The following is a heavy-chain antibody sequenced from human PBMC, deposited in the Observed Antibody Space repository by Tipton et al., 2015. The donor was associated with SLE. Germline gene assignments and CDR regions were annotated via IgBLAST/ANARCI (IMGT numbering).Heavy chain of an antibody. CDR1: GGSISSYY. Sequence: TLSLTCTVSGGSISSYYWSWIRQPPGKGLEWIGYIYHSGSTYYNPSLKSRVTISVDTSKNQFSLKLSSVTAADTAVYYCAREGEVTTSPYYFDYWGQGTLVTVSS. CDR2: IYHSGST. V-gene: IGHV4-59*12. J-gene: IGHJ4*02. D-gene: IGHD4-17*01. CDR3: AREGEVTTSPYYFDY.